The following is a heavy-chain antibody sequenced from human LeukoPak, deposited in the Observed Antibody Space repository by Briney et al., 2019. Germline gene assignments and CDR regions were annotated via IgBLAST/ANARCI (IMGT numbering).Heavy chain of an antibody. CDR2: IYPGDSDT. D-gene: IGHD6-13*01. V-gene: IGHV5-51*01. J-gene: IGHJ6*02. CDR3: ARPSYSSSWNYYYYGMDV. Sequence: GESLKISCKGSGYSFTSYWFGWVRQMPGKGLEWMGIIYPGDSDTRYSPSFQGQVTISADKSISTAYLQWSSLKASDTAMYYCARPSYSSSWNYYYYGMDVWGQGTTVTVSS. CDR1: GYSFTSYW.